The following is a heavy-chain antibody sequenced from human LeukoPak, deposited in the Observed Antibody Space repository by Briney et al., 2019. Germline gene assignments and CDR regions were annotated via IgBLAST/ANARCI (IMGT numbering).Heavy chain of an antibody. J-gene: IGHJ6*03. CDR3: ARLTHSGSYYYYYYMDV. Sequence: GESLKISCKGSGYSFTSYWIGWVRQMPGKGLEWMGIIYPGDSDTRYSPSFQGQVTISADKPISTAYLQWSSLKASDTAMYYCARLTHSGSYYYYYYMDVWGKGTTVTVSS. V-gene: IGHV5-51*01. CDR1: GYSFTSYW. D-gene: IGHD1-26*01. CDR2: IYPGDSDT.